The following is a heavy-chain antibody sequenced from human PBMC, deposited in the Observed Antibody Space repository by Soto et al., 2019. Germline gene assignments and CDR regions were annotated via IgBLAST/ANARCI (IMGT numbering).Heavy chain of an antibody. CDR3: ARIAAESDFAMDV. CDR1: GYIFTTYI. Sequence: QVQLVQSGAEVKKPGASLKVSCKASGYIFTTYIITWVRQAPGQGLEWMGWIRAYNGDTTYPQKVQGRVTMTKETSTSTAYMELRSLRSDDTAVYYCARIAAESDFAMDVWGQGTTVTVSS. V-gene: IGHV1-18*01. CDR2: IRAYNGDT. D-gene: IGHD6-25*01. J-gene: IGHJ6*02.